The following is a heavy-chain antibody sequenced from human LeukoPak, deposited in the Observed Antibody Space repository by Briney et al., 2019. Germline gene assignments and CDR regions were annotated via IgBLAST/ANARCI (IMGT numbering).Heavy chain of an antibody. J-gene: IGHJ4*02. CDR1: GFTFSSYG. Sequence: GGSLKLSCAASGFTFSSYGMHWVRQAPGKGLEWVAFIRYDGSNKYYADSVKGRFTISRDNSKNTLYLQMNSLRAEDTAVYYCAKVGAAPSSEQGYSSSWGWDYYFDYWGQGTLVTVSS. D-gene: IGHD6-13*01. CDR3: AKVGAAPSSEQGYSSSWGWDYYFDY. V-gene: IGHV3-30*02. CDR2: IRYDGSNK.